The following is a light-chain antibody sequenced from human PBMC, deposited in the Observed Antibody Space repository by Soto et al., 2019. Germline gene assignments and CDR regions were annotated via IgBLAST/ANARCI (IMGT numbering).Light chain of an antibody. J-gene: IGKJ1*01. CDR1: QSVNSAY. Sequence: EIVLTQSPGTLSLSPGDRATLSCRASQSVNSAYLAWYQQKPGQAPRLLIYGASSRFTGVPDRFGGSGSGTHFTLTVSRLEPEDFAVYYCQKYYSSPRFGQGTKVEIK. CDR3: QKYYSSPR. V-gene: IGKV3-20*01. CDR2: GAS.